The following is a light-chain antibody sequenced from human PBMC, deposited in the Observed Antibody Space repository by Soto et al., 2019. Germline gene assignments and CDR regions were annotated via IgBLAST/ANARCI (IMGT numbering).Light chain of an antibody. J-gene: IGKJ1*01. CDR2: GAS. V-gene: IGKV3-20*01. CDR3: QQYGSSPSWT. CDR1: QSVVNNA. Sequence: DIVLTQSPGTLSLSPGERVTLSCRASQSVVNNALAWYQQKGGQAPRLLIYGASSRATVIPDRFSGSGSGTDFTLTISRLEPEDFAVYYCQQYGSSPSWTFGQGTKVDIK.